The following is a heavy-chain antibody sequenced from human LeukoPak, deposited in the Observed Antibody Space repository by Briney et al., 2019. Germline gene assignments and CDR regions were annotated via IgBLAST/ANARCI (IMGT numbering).Heavy chain of an antibody. Sequence: SETLSLTCTVSGGSISNYYWSWIRQPPGKGLEWIGYIYYSGTTNYNPSLKSRVTISVDTSKNQFSLKLSSVTAADTAVYYCARDRCSSTSCYSGWFDPWGQGTLVTVSS. J-gene: IGHJ5*02. CDR2: IYYSGTT. CDR3: ARDRCSSTSCYSGWFDP. D-gene: IGHD2-2*02. CDR1: GGSISNYY. V-gene: IGHV4-59*12.